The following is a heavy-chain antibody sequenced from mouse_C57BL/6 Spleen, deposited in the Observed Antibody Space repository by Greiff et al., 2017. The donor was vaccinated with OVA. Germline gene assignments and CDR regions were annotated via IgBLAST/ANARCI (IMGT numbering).Heavy chain of an antibody. D-gene: IGHD1-1*01. V-gene: IGHV1-55*01. CDR2: IYPGSGST. CDR3: ARSIYYYGSIYFDY. Sequence: VKQRPGQGLEWIGDIYPGSGSTNYNEKFKSKATLTVDTSSSTAYMQLSSLTSEDSAVYYCARSIYYYGSIYFDYWGQGTTLTVSS. J-gene: IGHJ2*01.